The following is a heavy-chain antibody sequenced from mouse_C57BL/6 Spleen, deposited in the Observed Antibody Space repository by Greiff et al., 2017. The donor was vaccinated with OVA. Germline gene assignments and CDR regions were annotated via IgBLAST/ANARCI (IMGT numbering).Heavy chain of an antibody. J-gene: IGHJ4*01. CDR1: GYSITSGYD. CDR2: ISYSGST. V-gene: IGHV3-1*01. CDR3: ARGLAGWYAMDY. Sequence: DVMLVESGPGMVKPSQSLSLTCTVTGYSITSGYDWHWIRHFPGNKLEWMGYISYSGSTNYNPSLKSRISITHDTSKNHFFLKLNSVTTEDTATYYCARGLAGWYAMDYWGQGTSVTVSS. D-gene: IGHD3-3*01.